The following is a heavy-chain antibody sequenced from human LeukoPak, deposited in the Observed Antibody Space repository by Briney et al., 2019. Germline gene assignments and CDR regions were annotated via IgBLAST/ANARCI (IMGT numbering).Heavy chain of an antibody. CDR2: VHYTGST. CDR3: ATLRLLRGAGFKLATHFDF. D-gene: IGHD1-26*01. V-gene: IGHV4-39*01. Sequence: PSETLSLTCTVSGVSISNNYFYWAWIRQPPGKGLELIGYVHYTGSTFYNSSLKSRVTISADTSQNQFSLSLTSVTAADTAVYYCATLRLLRGAGFKLATHFDFWGQGTLVTVSS. J-gene: IGHJ4*02. CDR1: GVSISNNYFY.